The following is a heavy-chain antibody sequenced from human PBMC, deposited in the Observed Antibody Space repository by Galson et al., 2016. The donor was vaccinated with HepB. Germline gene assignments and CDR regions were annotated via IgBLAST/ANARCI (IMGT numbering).Heavy chain of an antibody. V-gene: IGHV1-2*06. CDR3: ARDLDFWSGYHGY. Sequence: VSCKASGYTFTDYFIHWVRQAPGQGLVWMGRINPNTGVTNLAQKFQGRVTMTRDTAISTAYMELSRLTSDDMAVYYCARDLDFWSGYHGYWGQGAVVTVTS. CDR1: GYTFTDYF. CDR2: INPNTGVT. D-gene: IGHD3-3*01. J-gene: IGHJ4*02.